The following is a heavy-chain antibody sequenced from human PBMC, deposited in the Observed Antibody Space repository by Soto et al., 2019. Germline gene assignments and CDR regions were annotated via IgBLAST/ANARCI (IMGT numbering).Heavy chain of an antibody. J-gene: IGHJ6*03. CDR2: ISSNGVGT. V-gene: IGHV3-64*01. CDR3: ARRARPDFYYMDV. CDR1: GFTLSGYA. D-gene: IGHD6-6*01. Sequence: GGSLRLSCAASGFTLSGYAMDWVRQAPGKGLEYVSGISSNGVGTYYANSVQGRFTISRDNSKNTVYLQMGSLRPEDVAVYYCARRARPDFYYMDVWRKGTTVTVSS.